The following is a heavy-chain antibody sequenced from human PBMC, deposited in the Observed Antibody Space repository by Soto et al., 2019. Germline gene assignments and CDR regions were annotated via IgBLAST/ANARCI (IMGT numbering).Heavy chain of an antibody. CDR3: ARDWGCSGGTCFDTFDI. V-gene: IGHV1-18*01. D-gene: IGHD2-15*01. J-gene: IGHJ3*02. CDR2: ISAHNENA. Sequence: ASVNVSCKASRYTFITYGFSWVRQAPGQGLEWLGWISAHNENARYAQKLQGRVTMTTDTSTSTAYMELRSLRSDDTAVYYCARDWGCSGGTCFDTFDIWGQGTMVTVSS. CDR1: RYTFITYG.